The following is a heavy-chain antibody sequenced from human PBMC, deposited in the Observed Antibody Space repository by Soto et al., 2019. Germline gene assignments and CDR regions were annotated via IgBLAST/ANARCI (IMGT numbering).Heavy chain of an antibody. CDR2: ISSSSSTI. J-gene: IGHJ6*02. V-gene: IGHV3-48*02. Sequence: GGSLRLSCAASGFTFSSYSMNWVRQAPGKGLEWVSYISSSSSTIYYADSVKGRFTISRDNAKNSLYLQMNSLRDEDTAVYYCARDYGDYYYYYGMDVWGQGTTVTVS. D-gene: IGHD4-17*01. CDR3: ARDYGDYYYYYGMDV. CDR1: GFTFSSYS.